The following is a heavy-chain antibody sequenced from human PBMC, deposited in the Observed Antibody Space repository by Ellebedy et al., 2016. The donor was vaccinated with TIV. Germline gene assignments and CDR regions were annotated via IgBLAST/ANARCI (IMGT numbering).Heavy chain of an antibody. CDR2: INHSGST. Sequence: MPSETLSLTCAVYGGSFSGYYWSWIRQPPGKGLEWIGEINHSGSTNYNPSLKSRVTISVDTSKNQFSLKLSSVTAADTAVYYCARRRYGSGSYGDYWGQGTLVTVSS. CDR3: ARRRYGSGSYGDY. CDR1: GGSFSGYY. J-gene: IGHJ4*02. D-gene: IGHD3-10*01. V-gene: IGHV4-34*01.